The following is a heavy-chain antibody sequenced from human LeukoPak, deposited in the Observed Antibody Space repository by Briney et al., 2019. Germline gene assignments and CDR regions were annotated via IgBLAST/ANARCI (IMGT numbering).Heavy chain of an antibody. Sequence: GGSLRLSCAASGFTFSSYGMSWVRQAPGKGLEWVSAISGRGGSTYYADSVKGRFTISRDNSKNTLYLQMNSLGAEDTAVYYCARSGMTRFDYWGQGTLVTVSS. CDR1: GFTFSSYG. D-gene: IGHD1-26*01. CDR3: ARSGMTRFDY. V-gene: IGHV3-23*01. CDR2: ISGRGGST. J-gene: IGHJ4*02.